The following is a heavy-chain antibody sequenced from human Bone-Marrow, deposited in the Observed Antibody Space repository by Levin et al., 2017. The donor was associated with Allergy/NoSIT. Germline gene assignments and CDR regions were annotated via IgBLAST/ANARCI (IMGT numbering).Heavy chain of an antibody. CDR1: GYTFTSYN. CDR3: ARGDCYSGSCYGPDWFDP. D-gene: IGHD2-15*01. Sequence: ASVKVSCKTSGYTFTSYNVYWVRQAPGQGLEWMGYINPNSGNTGYAQKFQGRVTVTRNSSITTAYMELSGLRSEDTAMYYCARGDCYSGSCYGPDWFDPWGQGTQGTVSS. V-gene: IGHV1-8*01. CDR2: INPNSGNT. J-gene: IGHJ5*02.